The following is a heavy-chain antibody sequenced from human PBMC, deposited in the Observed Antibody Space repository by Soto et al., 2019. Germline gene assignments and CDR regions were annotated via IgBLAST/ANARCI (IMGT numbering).Heavy chain of an antibody. CDR3: ANHWGTSAHGGFGWFDP. D-gene: IGHD3-10*01. Sequence: GFLRLSCAASSFTFSIQALSWVRPAPGRGLEWASSITRSGDGTYYTYSVKGRFIISRDNSKNTLYLQMNNLRVEDTAVYYCANHWGTSAHGGFGWFDPWGQGTLVTVS. J-gene: IGHJ5*02. CDR1: SFTFSIQA. CDR2: ITRSGDGT. V-gene: IGHV3-23*01.